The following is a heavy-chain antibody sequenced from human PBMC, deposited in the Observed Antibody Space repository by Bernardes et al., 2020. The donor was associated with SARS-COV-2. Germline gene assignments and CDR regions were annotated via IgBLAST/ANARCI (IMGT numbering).Heavy chain of an antibody. V-gene: IGHV3-48*03. J-gene: IGHJ4*02. CDR3: ARPPQVLRFLELGY. Sequence: GGSLRLSCAASGFTFSSYEMNWVRQAPGKGLEWVSYISSSGSTIYYADSVKGRFTISRDNAKNSLYLQMNSLRAEDTAVYYCARPPQVLRFLELGYWGQGTLVTVSS. CDR1: GFTFSSYE. CDR2: ISSSGSTI. D-gene: IGHD3-3*01.